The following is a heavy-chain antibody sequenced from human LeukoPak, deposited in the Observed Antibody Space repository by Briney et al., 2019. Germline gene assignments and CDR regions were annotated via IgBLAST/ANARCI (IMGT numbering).Heavy chain of an antibody. Sequence: GGSLRLSCAASGFTFSSYSMNWVRRAPGKWLEWVSAISGSGDSTYYADSVKGRFSISRDDSKNTVHLQMNSLRAEDTAVYYCAKVDCGTSSCYKWGQGTLVTVSS. CDR3: AKVDCGTSSCYK. V-gene: IGHV3-23*01. D-gene: IGHD2-2*02. J-gene: IGHJ4*02. CDR1: GFTFSSYS. CDR2: ISGSGDST.